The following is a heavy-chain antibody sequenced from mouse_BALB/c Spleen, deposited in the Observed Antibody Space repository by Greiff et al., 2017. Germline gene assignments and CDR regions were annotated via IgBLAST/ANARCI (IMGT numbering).Heavy chain of an antibody. CDR3: AREKIYYDDGGFAY. CDR2: IYPGNGDT. D-gene: IGHD2-4*01. J-gene: IGHJ3*01. CDR1: GYTFTSYN. Sequence: QVQLQQPGAELVKPGASVKMSCKASGYTFTSYNMHWVKQTPGQGLEWIGAIYPGNGDTSYNQKFKGKATLTADKSSSTAYMQLSSLTSEDSAVYYCAREKIYYDDGGFAYWGQGTLVTVSA. V-gene: IGHV1-12*01.